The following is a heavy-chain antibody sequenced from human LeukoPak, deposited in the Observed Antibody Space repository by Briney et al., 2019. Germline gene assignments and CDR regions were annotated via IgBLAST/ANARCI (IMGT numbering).Heavy chain of an antibody. CDR1: GFTFSTYA. J-gene: IGHJ6*03. D-gene: IGHD1-7*01. V-gene: IGHV3-23*01. Sequence: GGSLRLSCAASGFTFSTYAMNWVRQAPGKGLEWVSGISGSGDNTYYADSVKGQFTISRDNSKNTLYLQMNSLRAEDTAVYYCAKGNYNDYYYYYMDVWGKGTTVTVSS. CDR3: AKGNYNDYYYYYMDV. CDR2: ISGSGDNT.